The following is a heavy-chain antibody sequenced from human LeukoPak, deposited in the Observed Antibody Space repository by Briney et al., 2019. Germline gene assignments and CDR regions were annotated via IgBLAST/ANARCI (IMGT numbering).Heavy chain of an antibody. Sequence: PSQTLSLTCTVSGGSISSGSYYWSWIRQPAGKGLEWIGRIYTSGSTNYNPSLKSRVTISVDTSKNQFSLKLSSVTAADTAVYYCASRYSYGLGAFDYWGQGTLVTVSS. V-gene: IGHV4-61*02. CDR3: ASRYSYGLGAFDY. CDR1: GGSISSGSYY. D-gene: IGHD5-18*01. CDR2: IYTSGST. J-gene: IGHJ4*02.